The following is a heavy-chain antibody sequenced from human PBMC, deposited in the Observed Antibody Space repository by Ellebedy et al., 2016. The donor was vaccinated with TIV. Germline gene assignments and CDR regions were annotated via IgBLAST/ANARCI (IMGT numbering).Heavy chain of an antibody. CDR3: ARYYDSSGEDAFDI. Sequence: ASVKVSXXASGYTFTGYYMHWVRQAPGQGLEWMGWINPNSGGTNYAQKFQGRVTMTRDTSISTAYMELSRLRSDDTAVYYCARYYDSSGEDAFDIWGQGTMVTVSS. CDR1: GYTFTGYY. V-gene: IGHV1-2*02. J-gene: IGHJ3*02. D-gene: IGHD3-22*01. CDR2: INPNSGGT.